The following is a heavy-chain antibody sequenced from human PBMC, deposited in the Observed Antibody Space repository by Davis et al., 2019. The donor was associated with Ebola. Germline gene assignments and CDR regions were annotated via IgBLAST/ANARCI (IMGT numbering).Heavy chain of an antibody. D-gene: IGHD4-11*01. CDR2: IYPGDSDT. CDR3: ARLDYRDHYYYYGMDV. CDR1: GYSFTSYW. J-gene: IGHJ6*02. Sequence: GGSLRLSCKGSGYSFTSYWISWVRQMPGKGLEWMGIIYPGDSDTRYSPSFQGQVTISADKSISTAYLQWSSLKASDTAMYYCARLDYRDHYYYYGMDVWGQGTTVTVSS. V-gene: IGHV5-51*01.